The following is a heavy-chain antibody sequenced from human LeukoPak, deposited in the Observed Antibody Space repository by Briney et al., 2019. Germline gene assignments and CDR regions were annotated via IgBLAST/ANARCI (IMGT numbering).Heavy chain of an antibody. J-gene: IGHJ4*02. CDR3: ARAASLYSSDWYYPY. CDR1: GFTVNDNY. Sequence: GGSLRLTCAVSGFTVNDNYMSWVRQAPGKGLEWVSVIYSGGSTYYADSVKGRFTISRDNSKSTLYLQMNSLKAEDTAVYYCARAASLYSSDWYYPYWGQGTLVTVSS. V-gene: IGHV3-66*02. D-gene: IGHD6-19*01. CDR2: IYSGGST.